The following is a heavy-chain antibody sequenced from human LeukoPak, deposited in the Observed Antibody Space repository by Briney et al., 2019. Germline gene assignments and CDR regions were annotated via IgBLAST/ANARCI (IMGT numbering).Heavy chain of an antibody. Sequence: GGSPRLSCAASGFTFSSYSMNWVRQAPGKGLEWVSSISSSSSYIYYADSVKGRFTISRDNAKNSLYLQMNSLRAEDTAVYYCAKEAYIEMATITPDYWGQGTLVTVSS. CDR3: AKEAYIEMATITPDY. CDR2: ISSSSSYI. V-gene: IGHV3-21*01. J-gene: IGHJ4*02. D-gene: IGHD5-24*01. CDR1: GFTFSSYS.